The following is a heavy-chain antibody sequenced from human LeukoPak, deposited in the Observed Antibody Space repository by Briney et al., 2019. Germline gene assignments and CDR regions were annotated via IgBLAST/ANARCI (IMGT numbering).Heavy chain of an antibody. CDR2: IIPIFGTA. CDR1: GGTFSSYA. J-gene: IGHJ4*02. Sequence: ASVKVSCKASGGTFSSYAISWVRQAPGQGLEWVGRIIPIFGTANYAQKFQGRVTITTDESTSTAYMELSSLRSEDTAVYYCAIRSNCSGGSCYALDFDYWGQGTLVTVSS. CDR3: AIRSNCSGGSCYALDFDY. D-gene: IGHD2-15*01. V-gene: IGHV1-69*05.